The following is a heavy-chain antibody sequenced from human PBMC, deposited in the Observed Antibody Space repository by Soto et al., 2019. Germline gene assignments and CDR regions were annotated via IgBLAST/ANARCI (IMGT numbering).Heavy chain of an antibody. J-gene: IGHJ4*02. CDR2: ISNDGSNK. CDR3: ANPISSNWFFFGY. Sequence: PGGSLRLSCAASGFTFSNYGIHWVRQAPGKGLEWVAVISNDGSNKVYADSVKGRFTISRDNSKNTLYLQMNSLRAEDTAVYYCANPISSNWFFFGYWGQGTLVTVSS. D-gene: IGHD6-13*01. CDR1: GFTFSNYG. V-gene: IGHV3-30*18.